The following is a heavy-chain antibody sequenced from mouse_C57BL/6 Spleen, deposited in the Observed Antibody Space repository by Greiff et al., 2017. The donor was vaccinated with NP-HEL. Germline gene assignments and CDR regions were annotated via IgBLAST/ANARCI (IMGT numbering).Heavy chain of an antibody. Sequence: EVKLVESGPVLVKPGASVKMSCKASGYTFTDYYMNWVKQSHGKSLEWIGVINPYNGGTSYNQKFKGKATLTVDKSSSTAYMELNSLKSAESAVYNSAKKGDERNGAWFAYWGQGTLVTVSA. V-gene: IGHV1-19*01. CDR1: GYTFTDYY. CDR2: INPYNGGT. J-gene: IGHJ3*01. CDR3: AKKGDERNGAWFAY.